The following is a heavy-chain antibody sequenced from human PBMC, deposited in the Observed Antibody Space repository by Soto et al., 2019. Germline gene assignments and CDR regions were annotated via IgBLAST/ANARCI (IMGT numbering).Heavy chain of an antibody. CDR2: ISYDGSNK. J-gene: IGHJ6*04. D-gene: IGHD7-27*01. V-gene: IGHV3-30-3*01. CDR1: GFTFITYA. Sequence: LRLSCAASGFTFITYAMHWVRQAPGKGLEWVAVISYDGSNKYYADSVKGRFTISRDNSKNTLDLQMNSLRAEDTAVYYCARAGRSDLYLGYYYGMDVWGKGTRVTVSS. CDR3: ARAGRSDLYLGYYYGMDV.